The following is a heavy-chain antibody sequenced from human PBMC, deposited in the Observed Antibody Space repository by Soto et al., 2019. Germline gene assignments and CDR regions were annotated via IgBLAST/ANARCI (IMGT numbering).Heavy chain of an antibody. Sequence: VQLVESGGGLVQPGGSLILSCAASGFTFSSYAMHWVRQAPGKGLEWVAVISYDGSNKYYADSVKGRFTISRDNSKNTLYLQMNSLRAEDTAVYYCARAKYSSTNFDYWGQGTLVTVSS. D-gene: IGHD6-13*01. CDR2: ISYDGSNK. CDR1: GFTFSSYA. CDR3: ARAKYSSTNFDY. V-gene: IGHV3-30-3*01. J-gene: IGHJ4*02.